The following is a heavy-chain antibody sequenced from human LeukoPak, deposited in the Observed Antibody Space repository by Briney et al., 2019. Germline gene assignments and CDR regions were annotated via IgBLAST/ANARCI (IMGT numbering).Heavy chain of an antibody. Sequence: ASVKVSCKVSGYTLTELSMHWVRQAPGKGLEWMGGFDPEDGETIYAQKFQGRVTMTEDTSTDTAYMELSSLRSEDTAVYYCATVSGYYGSGSYLPLGYWGQGTLVTVSS. V-gene: IGHV1-24*01. J-gene: IGHJ4*02. CDR1: GYTLTELS. D-gene: IGHD3-10*01. CDR2: FDPEDGET. CDR3: ATVSGYYGSGSYLPLGY.